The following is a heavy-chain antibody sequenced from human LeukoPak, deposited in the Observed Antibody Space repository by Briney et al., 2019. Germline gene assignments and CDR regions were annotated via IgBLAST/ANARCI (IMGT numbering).Heavy chain of an antibody. J-gene: IGHJ4*02. CDR3: VKDYCSGATCYTDY. D-gene: IGHD2-15*01. CDR1: GFAFDEHA. Sequence: GGSLRLSCAASGFAFDEHAMHWVRQAPGKGLEWVSGISWNSGSIGYADSVKGRFTVTRDNAKNSLYLQMNSLRAEDPALYYCVKDYCSGATCYTDYWGQGTLVTASS. CDR2: ISWNSGSI. V-gene: IGHV3-9*01.